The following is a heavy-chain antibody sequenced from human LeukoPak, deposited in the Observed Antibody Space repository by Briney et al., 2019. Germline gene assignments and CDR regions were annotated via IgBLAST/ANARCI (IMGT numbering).Heavy chain of an antibody. CDR3: ASTLGAVVVPAARPHWYFDL. D-gene: IGHD2-2*01. CDR1: GGSISSGGYY. Sequence: PSETLSLTCTVSGGSISSGGYYWSWIRQHPGKGLEWIGYIYYSGSTYYNPSLKSRVTISVDTSKNQFSLKLSSVTAADTAVYYCASTLGAVVVPAARPHWYFDLWGRGTLVTVSS. CDR2: IYYSGST. J-gene: IGHJ2*01. V-gene: IGHV4-31*03.